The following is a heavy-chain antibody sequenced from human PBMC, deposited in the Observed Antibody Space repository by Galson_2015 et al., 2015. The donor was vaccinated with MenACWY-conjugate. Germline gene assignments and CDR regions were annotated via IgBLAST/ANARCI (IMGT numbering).Heavy chain of an antibody. CDR2: ISYSGST. CDR3: ARDNTATVIDYGTDV. Sequence: YISYSGSTTYTPSLKSRVTISVDTSRNQFSLRLTSVTAADTALYYCARDNTATVIDYGTDVWGQGTTVTVSS. D-gene: IGHD3-16*02. J-gene: IGHJ6*02. V-gene: IGHV4-59*01.